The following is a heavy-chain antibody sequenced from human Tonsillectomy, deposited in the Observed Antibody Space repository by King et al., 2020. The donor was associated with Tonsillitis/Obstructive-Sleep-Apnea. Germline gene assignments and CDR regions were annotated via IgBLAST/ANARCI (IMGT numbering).Heavy chain of an antibody. CDR3: ASEVTTGAYDY. V-gene: IGHV4-31*03. Sequence: VQLQESGPGLVKPSQTLSLTCTVSGGSISSGGYYWSWIRQHPGKGLEWIGYIYYSASTYYNPSLKSRVTISLDASKNQFPLKLSSVTAADTAVYYCASEVTTGAYDYWGQGTLVTVSS. CDR1: GGSISSGGYY. CDR2: IYYSAST. D-gene: IGHD4-17*01. J-gene: IGHJ4*02.